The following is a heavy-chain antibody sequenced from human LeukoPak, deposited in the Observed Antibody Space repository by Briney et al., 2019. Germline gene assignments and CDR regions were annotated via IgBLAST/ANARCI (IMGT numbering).Heavy chain of an antibody. Sequence: ASVKVSCKASGYTFTGYYMHWVRQAPGQGLEWMGWISAYNGNTNYARKLQGRVTMTTDTSTSTAYMELRSLRSDDTAVYYCARDRERVVATMGYYWGQGTLVTVSS. CDR3: ARDRERVVATMGYY. D-gene: IGHD5-12*01. CDR1: GYTFTGYY. V-gene: IGHV1-18*04. J-gene: IGHJ4*02. CDR2: ISAYNGNT.